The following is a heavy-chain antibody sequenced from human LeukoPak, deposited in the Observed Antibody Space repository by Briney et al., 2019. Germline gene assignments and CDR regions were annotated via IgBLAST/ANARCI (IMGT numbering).Heavy chain of an antibody. CDR2: IFYSGRT. CDR3: ARRSEYNWCDP. V-gene: IGHV4-31*03. CDR1: GGSISSGAYY. Sequence: PTETLSLTCTVSGGSISSGAYYWTWIRQHPGKGLEWIGYIFYSGRTYYNPSLKSRVTISMDTSKHQFSLKLSSVTAADTAVHYCARRSEYNWCDPWGQGTLVTVSS. J-gene: IGHJ5*02.